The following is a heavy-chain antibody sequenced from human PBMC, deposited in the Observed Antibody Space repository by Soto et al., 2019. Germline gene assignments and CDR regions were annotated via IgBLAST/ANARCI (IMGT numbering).Heavy chain of an antibody. V-gene: IGHV6-1*01. CDR2: TYYRYKWYN. J-gene: IGHJ4*02. CDR3: ARSVAVSGASACFVY. CDR1: GDSVSSNSAA. D-gene: IGHD6-19*01. Sequence: QVQLKQSGPGLVKPSQTLSLTCAISGDSVSSNSAAWNWIRQSPSRVLEWLGRTYYRYKWYNDYAGSVKRRITNNPVSYMNQFSLQLNSVTLEVTAVYYCARSVAVSGASACFVYGGQGPLVTFSS.